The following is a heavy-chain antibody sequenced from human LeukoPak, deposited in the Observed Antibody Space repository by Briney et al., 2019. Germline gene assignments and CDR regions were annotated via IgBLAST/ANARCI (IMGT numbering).Heavy chain of an antibody. D-gene: IGHD1-26*01. J-gene: IGHJ4*02. CDR2: IYHTGST. CDR3: ARDSRPGTDY. V-gene: IGHV4-30-2*05. CDR1: GASISSGGYY. Sequence: SQTLSLTCTVFGASISSGGYYWSWIRQPPGKGLEWIGYIYHTGSTYYNPSLKSRVTISVDTSKNQFSLRLSSVTSADTAVYYCARDSRPGTDYWGQGTLVTVSS.